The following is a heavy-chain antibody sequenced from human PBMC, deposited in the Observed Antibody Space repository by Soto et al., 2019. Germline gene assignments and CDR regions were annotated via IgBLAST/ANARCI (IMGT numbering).Heavy chain of an antibody. J-gene: IGHJ4*02. CDR3: ARRYSGYYGDY. Sequence: EVQLVESGGGLVKPGGSLRLSCAASGFTFSSSSMNWVRQAPGKGLEWVSSISSRSSYIYYTDSVKGRFTISRDNAKNSLYLQMNSLRAEDTAVYYCARRYSGYYGDYWGQGTLVTVSS. V-gene: IGHV3-21*01. CDR2: ISSRSSYI. D-gene: IGHD5-12*01. CDR1: GFTFSSSS.